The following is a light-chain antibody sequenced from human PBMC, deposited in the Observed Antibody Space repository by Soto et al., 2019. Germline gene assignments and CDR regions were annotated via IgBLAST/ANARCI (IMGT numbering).Light chain of an antibody. V-gene: IGKV1-5*03. CDR2: KAT. Sequence: GDRVTITCRASQRIDTWLAWYQQKPGTAPKLLIYKATILQSGVPSRFSGSGSGTEFTLAISSLQPDDFATYYCQQYKSYSEAFGQGTKVDIK. J-gene: IGKJ1*01. CDR3: QQYKSYSEA. CDR1: QRIDTW.